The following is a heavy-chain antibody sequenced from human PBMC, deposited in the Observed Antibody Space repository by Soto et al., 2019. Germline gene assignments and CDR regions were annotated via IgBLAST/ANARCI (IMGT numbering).Heavy chain of an antibody. Sequence: PGGSRRLSCAASGFTFSSYAMSWVRQAPGKGLEWVSAISGSGGSTYYADSVKGRFTISRDNSKNTLYLQMNSLRAEDTAVYYCAKGQLVTYYYYYGMDVWGQGTTVTVSS. J-gene: IGHJ6*02. V-gene: IGHV3-23*01. D-gene: IGHD6-13*01. CDR1: GFTFSSYA. CDR2: ISGSGGST. CDR3: AKGQLVTYYYYYGMDV.